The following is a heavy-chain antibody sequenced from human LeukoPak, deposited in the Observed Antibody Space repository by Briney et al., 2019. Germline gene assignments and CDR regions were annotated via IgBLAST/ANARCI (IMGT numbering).Heavy chain of an antibody. J-gene: IGHJ4*02. CDR3: AKDGRAILCEC. D-gene: IGHD3-3*01. V-gene: IGHV3-23*01. CDR1: GFSVNTYS. CDR2: IVSDDSST. Sequence: GGSLRLSCAASGFSVNTYSMTWVRQAPGKGLEWVSTIVSDDSSTHYADSLQGRFTISRDNSENTLYLQMNTLRAEDTAVYYCAKDGRAILCECWGQGTLVTVSS.